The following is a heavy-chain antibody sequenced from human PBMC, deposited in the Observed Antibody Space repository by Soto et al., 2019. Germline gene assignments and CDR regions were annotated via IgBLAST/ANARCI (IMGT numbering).Heavy chain of an antibody. CDR2: ISGGGDGT. CDR3: AKARGAYRAYDFDY. D-gene: IGHD5-12*01. Sequence: EVQLLESGGGLVQPGGSLRLSCAASGLTISSYAMTWVRQAPGMGLEWVSLISGGGDGTYYADSVKGRFTISRDNSKNTLYLQMISLRAEDTAVYYCAKARGAYRAYDFDYWGQGTPVAVST. CDR1: GLTISSYA. V-gene: IGHV3-23*01. J-gene: IGHJ4*02.